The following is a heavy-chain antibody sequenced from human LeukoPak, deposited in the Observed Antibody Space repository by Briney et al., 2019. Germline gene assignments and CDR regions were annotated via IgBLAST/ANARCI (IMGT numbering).Heavy chain of an antibody. CDR1: GGSISSSSYY. J-gene: IGHJ4*02. V-gene: IGHV4-39*07. Sequence: MSSETLSLTCTVSGGSISSSSYYWGRIRQPPGKGLEWIGSIYYSGSTYYNPSLKSRVTISVETSKNQFSLKLSSVTAADTAVYYCARFPPTTGTSDARDDYWGQGTLVTVSS. CDR2: IYYSGST. CDR3: ARFPPTTGTSDARDDY. D-gene: IGHD1-1*01.